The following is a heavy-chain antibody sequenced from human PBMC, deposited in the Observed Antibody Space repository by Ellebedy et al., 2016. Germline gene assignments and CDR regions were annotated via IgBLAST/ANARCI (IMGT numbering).Heavy chain of an antibody. J-gene: IGHJ4*02. CDR3: VAALDY. Sequence: GGSLRLXCEVTGVNFRKFSLNWVRRAPGKGLEWVAFISADGDTIYYAKSVKGRFTISRDDADSSLSLQMNSLRGDDTAVYYCVAALDYWGQGTLVTVS. CDR1: GVNFRKFS. D-gene: IGHD6-25*01. CDR2: ISADGDTI. V-gene: IGHV3-48*04.